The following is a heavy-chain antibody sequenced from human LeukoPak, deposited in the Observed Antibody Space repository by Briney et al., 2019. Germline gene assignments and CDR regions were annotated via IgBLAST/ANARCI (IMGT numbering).Heavy chain of an antibody. D-gene: IGHD2-2*02. CDR1: GYTFTSYD. CDR3: ARPRVPAAISYNWFDP. Sequence: ASVKVSCKASGYTFTSYDINWVRQATGQGLEWMGWMNPNSGNTGYAQKFQGRVTMTSNTSISTAYMELSSLRSEDTAVYYCARPRVPAAISYNWFDPWGQGTLVTVSS. J-gene: IGHJ5*02. CDR2: MNPNSGNT. V-gene: IGHV1-8*01.